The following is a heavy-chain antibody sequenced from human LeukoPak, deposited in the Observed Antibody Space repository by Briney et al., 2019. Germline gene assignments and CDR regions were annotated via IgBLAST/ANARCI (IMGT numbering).Heavy chain of an antibody. CDR1: GGSISSTNW. V-gene: IGHV4-4*02. D-gene: IGHD1-26*01. CDR3: SRESGAFCSFGY. Sequence: SGTLSLTCGVSGGSISSTNWGSWVRQPPGQGLEWIGEISLAGRTNYNPSLNGRVTMSLDESSNQLSLNLTSVTAADTAIYYCSRESGAFCSFGYRGQGTLVIVPS. J-gene: IGHJ4*02. CDR2: ISLAGRT.